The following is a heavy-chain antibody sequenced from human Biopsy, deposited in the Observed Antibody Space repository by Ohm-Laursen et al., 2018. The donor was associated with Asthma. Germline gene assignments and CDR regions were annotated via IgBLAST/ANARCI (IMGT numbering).Heavy chain of an antibody. J-gene: IGHJ3*02. CDR3: AGTYYEFWTGQVNDAFAI. D-gene: IGHD3-3*01. CDR2: INAGNGNT. V-gene: IGHV1-3*01. Sequence: ASVKVSCKTYGYTLINYAIHWVRQAPGQRLEWMGWINAGNGNTKNSQKVQGRVTITRDTSASTAYMDMSSLRSEDTAVYYCAGTYYEFWTGQVNDAFAIWGQGTMVTVSS. CDR1: GYTLINYA.